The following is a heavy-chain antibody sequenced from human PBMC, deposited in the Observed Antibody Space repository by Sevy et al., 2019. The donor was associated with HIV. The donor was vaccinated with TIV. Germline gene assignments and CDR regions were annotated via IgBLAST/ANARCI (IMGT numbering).Heavy chain of an antibody. V-gene: IGHV4-39*01. CDR1: GGSISNSHFY. Sequence: SETLSLSCKVSGGSISNSHFYWGWIRQSPGKGLEWIGSVYWSGSPYYNPSLKTRITISVDTSYNQFSLHLDSVTAADTGIYYCATNTFDIGGSYRWFDSWGQGTLVTVSS. J-gene: IGHJ5*01. CDR2: VYWSGSP. D-gene: IGHD2-15*01. CDR3: ATNTFDIGGSYRWFDS.